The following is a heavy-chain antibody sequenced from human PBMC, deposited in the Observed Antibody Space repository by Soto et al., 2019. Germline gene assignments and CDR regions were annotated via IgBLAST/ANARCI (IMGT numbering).Heavy chain of an antibody. CDR1: GGSISSSSYY. V-gene: IGHV4-39*01. CDR3: AGLFYDFWSGYPNGVNWFDP. J-gene: IGHJ5*02. CDR2: IYYSGST. Sequence: SETLSLTCTVSGGSISSSSYYWGWIRQPPGKGLEWIGSIYYSGSTYYNPSLKSRVTISVDTSKNQFSLKLSSVTAADTAVYYCAGLFYDFWSGYPNGVNWFDPWGQGTLVTVSS. D-gene: IGHD3-3*01.